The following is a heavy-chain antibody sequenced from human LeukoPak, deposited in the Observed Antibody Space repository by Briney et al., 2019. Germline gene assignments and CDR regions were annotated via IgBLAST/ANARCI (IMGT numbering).Heavy chain of an antibody. Sequence: IPSETLSLTCTVSGGSISSYYWSWIRQPPGKGLEWIGYIYYSGSTNYNPSLKSRVTISVDTSKNQFSLKLSSVTAADTAVYYCARTDCSGGSCYEYYFDYWGQGTLVTVSS. V-gene: IGHV4-59*08. CDR2: IYYSGST. CDR1: GGSISSYY. J-gene: IGHJ4*02. CDR3: ARTDCSGGSCYEYYFDY. D-gene: IGHD2-15*01.